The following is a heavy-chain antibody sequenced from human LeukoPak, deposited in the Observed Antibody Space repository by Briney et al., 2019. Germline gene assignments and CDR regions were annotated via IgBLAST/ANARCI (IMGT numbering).Heavy chain of an antibody. V-gene: IGHV4-59*01. J-gene: IGHJ4*02. D-gene: IGHD3-16*02. CDR1: GGSISDYY. CDR2: IYYSGST. Sequence: KPSETLCLTCGISGGSISDYYWNWIRQPPGKGLEWIGYIYYSGSTTYNPSLKSRVTMSVDTSKNQFSLRLRSVTAADTAVYYCARGSWCRYTNCMLRPFDYWGQGSLVTVSS. CDR3: ARGSWCRYTNCMLRPFDY.